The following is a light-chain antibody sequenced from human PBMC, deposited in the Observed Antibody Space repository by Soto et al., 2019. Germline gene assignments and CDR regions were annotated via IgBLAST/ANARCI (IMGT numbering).Light chain of an antibody. V-gene: IGKV3-15*01. CDR1: QSVSIY. Sequence: EIVMTQSPATLSVSPGERVTLSCRASQSVSIYLAWYQQRPGQAPRPLIYGASTRAPGIPARFSASGSGTEFTLTINCLQSEDFAVYYCQQYNYWPLTFGGGTRVEI. J-gene: IGKJ4*01. CDR2: GAS. CDR3: QQYNYWPLT.